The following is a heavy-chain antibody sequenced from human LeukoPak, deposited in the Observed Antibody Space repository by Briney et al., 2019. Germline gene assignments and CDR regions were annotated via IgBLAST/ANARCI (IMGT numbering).Heavy chain of an antibody. Sequence: GRSLSLSCAASGFTFSSYGMHWVRQAPGKGLEWVAIISYDGSNKYYAVSVKGRFTISRDDSKNTLYLQMNSLRPEDTAVYYCAKKNRYCSSTSCPEGGYYYYYGMDVWGQGTTVTVSS. CDR1: GFTFSSYG. D-gene: IGHD2-2*01. CDR3: AKKNRYCSSTSCPEGGYYYYYGMDV. V-gene: IGHV3-30*18. J-gene: IGHJ6*02. CDR2: ISYDGSNK.